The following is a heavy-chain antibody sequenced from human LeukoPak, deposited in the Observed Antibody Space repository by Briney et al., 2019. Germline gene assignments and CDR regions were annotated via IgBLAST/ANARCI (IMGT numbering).Heavy chain of an antibody. J-gene: IGHJ3*02. CDR1: GYSFTTYW. D-gene: IGHD2-2*01. CDR3: ARRLPAPEAFDI. CDR2: IYPGDSDT. Sequence: GESLKISCKVSGYSFTTYWIGWVRQMPGKGLEWMGIIYPGDSDTRYSPSFQGQVTISADKSISTAYLQWRSLKASDAAIYYCARRLPAPEAFDIWGQGTMVTVSS. V-gene: IGHV5-51*01.